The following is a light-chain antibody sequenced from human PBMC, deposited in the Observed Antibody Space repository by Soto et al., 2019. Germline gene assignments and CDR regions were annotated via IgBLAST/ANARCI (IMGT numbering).Light chain of an antibody. Sequence: EIVMTQSPGTLSVSPGDSATLSCRANQSVGSRLAWYQQKPGQAPRLLIYAASTRATGIPARFSAFGSGTEFTLTISDLQSEDFAFYYCQQYHNWPLYTFGQGTNLDIK. CDR3: QQYHNWPLYT. J-gene: IGKJ2*01. V-gene: IGKV3-15*01. CDR1: QSVGSR. CDR2: AAS.